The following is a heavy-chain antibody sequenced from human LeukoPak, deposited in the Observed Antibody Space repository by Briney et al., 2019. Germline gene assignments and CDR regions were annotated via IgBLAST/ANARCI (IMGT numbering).Heavy chain of an antibody. V-gene: IGHV4-34*01. CDR2: INHSGST. Sequence: SSETLSLTCAVYGGSFSGYCWSWIRQPPGKGLEWIGEINHSGSTNYNPSLKSRVTISVDTSKNQFSLKLSSVTAADTAVYYCARGAYCSRTSCLTGYFDYWGQGTLVTVSS. J-gene: IGHJ4*02. CDR3: ARGAYCSRTSCLTGYFDY. CDR1: GGSFSGYC. D-gene: IGHD2-2*01.